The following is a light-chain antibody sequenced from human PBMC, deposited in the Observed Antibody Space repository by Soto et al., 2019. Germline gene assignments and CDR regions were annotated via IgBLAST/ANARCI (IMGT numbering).Light chain of an antibody. CDR2: GAS. CDR3: QQYGSSPFT. CDR1: QSVSSNY. V-gene: IGKV3-20*01. Sequence: EIVLTQSPGTLSLSPGERATLSCRASQSVSSNYLAWYQQKPGQAPRLLIYGASSRATGIPDSFSGSGSETDFTLTISRLEPEDFAVYYWQQYGSSPFTFGPGTKVDI. J-gene: IGKJ3*01.